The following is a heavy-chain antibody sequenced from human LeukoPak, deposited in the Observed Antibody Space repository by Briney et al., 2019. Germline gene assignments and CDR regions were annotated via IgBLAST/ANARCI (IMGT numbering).Heavy chain of an antibody. Sequence: GGSLRLFCVASGFTFNHYDMSWVRQAPGKGLEGVASVSENGYGTMYPDSVKGRFNISRDNSRKTVLLQVNSLRVEDAATYYCARGWTTFHHWGQGALVTVSS. J-gene: IGHJ4*02. CDR2: VSENGYGT. D-gene: IGHD1-1*01. CDR3: ARGWTTFHH. CDR1: GFTFNHYD. V-gene: IGHV3-23*01.